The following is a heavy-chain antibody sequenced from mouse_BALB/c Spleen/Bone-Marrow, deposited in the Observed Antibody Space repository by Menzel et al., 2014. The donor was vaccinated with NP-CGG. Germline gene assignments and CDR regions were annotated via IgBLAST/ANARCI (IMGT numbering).Heavy chain of an antibody. V-gene: IGHV1-54*01. J-gene: IGHJ4*01. CDR1: GYAFTNXW. Sequence: QVQLQQSGAELVRPGTXVKVSCKASGYAFTNXWIEWIKQRPGXXXEWXGVIXPGSGGINYNEKFKGKATLTADKSSSTAYMQLSSLTSDXSXXXXXXXXXXXGXDYWGXXTSVTVSS. CDR3: XXXXXXGXDY. CDR2: IXPGSGGI.